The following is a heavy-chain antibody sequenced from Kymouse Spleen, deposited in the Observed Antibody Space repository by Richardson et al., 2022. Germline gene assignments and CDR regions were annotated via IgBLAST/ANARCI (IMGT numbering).Heavy chain of an antibody. CDR1: GFTFSSYG. V-gene: IGHV3-33*01. Sequence: QVQLVESGGGVVQPGRSLRLSCAASGFTFSSYGMHWVRQAPGKGLEWVAVIWYDGSNKYYADSVKGRFTISRDNSKNTLYLQMNSLRAEDTAVYYCARDPATGSSFDYWGQGTLVTVSS. CDR3: ARDPATGSSFDY. CDR2: IWYDGSNK. D-gene: IGHD2-15*01,IGHD6-13*01,IGHD6-19*01. J-gene: IGHJ4*02.